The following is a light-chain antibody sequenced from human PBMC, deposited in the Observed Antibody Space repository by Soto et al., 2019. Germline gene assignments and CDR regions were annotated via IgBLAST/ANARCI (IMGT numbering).Light chain of an antibody. CDR3: QQGSSTPVT. J-gene: IGKJ3*01. CDR1: QTISNY. Sequence: DIQMTQSPSSLSASVGDRVTITCRASQTISNYLNWYQQNPGKAPKLLIYAASSLQSGVPSRFSGSGSGTDFTLTISGLQPEDCATYFCQQGSSTPVTFGHGTKVDFK. CDR2: AAS. V-gene: IGKV1-39*01.